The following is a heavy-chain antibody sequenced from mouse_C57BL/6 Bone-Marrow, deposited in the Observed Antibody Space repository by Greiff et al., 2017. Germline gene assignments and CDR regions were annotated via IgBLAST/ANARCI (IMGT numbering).Heavy chain of an antibody. CDR1: GYTFTSYW. D-gene: IGHD1-1*01. V-gene: IGHV1-7*01. CDR2: INPSSGYT. Sequence: VQLHQSGAELAKPGASVKLSCKASGYTFTSYWMHWVKQRPGQGLEWIGYINPSSGYTKYNQKFKDKAKLTADKSSSTAYRQLSSLTYEDSAVYYCARWGYYGISFAYWGRGTLVTVSA. CDR3: ARWGYYGISFAY. J-gene: IGHJ3*01.